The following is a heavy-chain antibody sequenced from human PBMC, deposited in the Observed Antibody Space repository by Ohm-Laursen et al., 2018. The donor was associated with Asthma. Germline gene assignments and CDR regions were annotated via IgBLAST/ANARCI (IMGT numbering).Heavy chain of an antibody. J-gene: IGHJ6*02. CDR2: INSGSTYI. CDR3: AVRTTSAGFDV. V-gene: IGHV3-21*01. Sequence: SLRLSCAASGFTFSNYGMYWLRQAPGKGLEWVSSINSGSTYIYYADSVKGRFTISRDNPKNSLYLEMHSLRDEDTAVYYCAVRTTSAGFDVWGQGTTVTVSS. D-gene: IGHD1-1*01. CDR1: GFTFSNYG.